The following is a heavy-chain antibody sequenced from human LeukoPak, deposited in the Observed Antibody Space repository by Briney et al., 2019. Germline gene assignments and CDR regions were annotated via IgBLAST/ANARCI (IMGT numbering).Heavy chain of an antibody. CDR2: IYYSGST. D-gene: IGHD4-17*01. Sequence: PSETLSLTCTVSGGSISSSSYYWGWIRQPPGKGLEWIGYIYYSGSTNYNPSLKSRVTISVDTSKNQFSLKLSSVTAADTAVYYCARGGGPHDYGDYAELGVADYWGQGTLVTVSS. J-gene: IGHJ4*02. V-gene: IGHV4-61*05. CDR3: ARGGGPHDYGDYAELGVADY. CDR1: GGSISSSSYY.